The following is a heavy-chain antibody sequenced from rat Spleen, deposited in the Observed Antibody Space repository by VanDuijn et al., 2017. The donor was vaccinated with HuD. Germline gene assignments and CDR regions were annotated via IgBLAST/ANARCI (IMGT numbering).Heavy chain of an antibody. D-gene: IGHD1-1*01. Sequence: EVQLVESGGGLVQPGRSLKLSCAASGFTFSDYGVAWVRQAPTTGLEWVATFSYDGSNTYYRDSVKGRFTIPRDIAKNTLYLQMASLRSEDTATYYCATTPLYYSGDPYYFDYWGQGVMVTVSS. CDR1: GFTFSDYG. V-gene: IGHV5-29*01. CDR3: ATTPLYYSGDPYYFDY. J-gene: IGHJ2*01. CDR2: FSYDGSNT.